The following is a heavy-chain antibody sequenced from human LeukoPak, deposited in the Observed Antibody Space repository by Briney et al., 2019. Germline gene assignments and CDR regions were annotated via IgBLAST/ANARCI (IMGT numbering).Heavy chain of an antibody. CDR1: GVSISSSSYH. J-gene: IGHJ6*03. CDR3: AREGMVRGKNYYYYMDV. D-gene: IGHD3-10*01. Sequence: SSETLSLTCTVSGVSISSSSYHWGWIRQPPGKGLEWIGRIYHSGSTYYNPSLKSRVTISVDTSKNQFSLKLSSVTAADTAVYYCAREGMVRGKNYYYYMDVWGKGTTVTVSS. CDR2: IYHSGST. V-gene: IGHV4-39*07.